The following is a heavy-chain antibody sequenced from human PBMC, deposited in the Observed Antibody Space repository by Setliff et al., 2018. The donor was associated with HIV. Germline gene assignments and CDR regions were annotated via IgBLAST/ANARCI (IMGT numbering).Heavy chain of an antibody. CDR2: IIPIFATA. CDR3: TRASGFGELLHGFDI. J-gene: IGHJ3*02. CDR1: GYTFTSDY. V-gene: IGHV1-69*05. D-gene: IGHD3-10*01. Sequence: SVKVSCKASGYTFTSDYIHWVRQAPGQGLEWMGGIIPIFATANYAQKFQGRVTINTDESTSTAYMEVTSLTSEDTAVYYCTRASGFGELLHGFDIWGQGTMVTVSS.